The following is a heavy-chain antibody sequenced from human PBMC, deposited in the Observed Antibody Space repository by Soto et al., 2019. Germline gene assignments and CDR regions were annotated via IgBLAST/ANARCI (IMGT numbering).Heavy chain of an antibody. CDR1: GYTFTTYD. V-gene: IGHV1-8*01. Sequence: QAQLVQSGAEVRKPGASVKVSCKASGYTFTTYDINWVRQAPGQGLEWLGWMDPNSGSTGYAQNLQGRITMTRNISRNTAHMELSSVQSEDTAVYYCARERKFDFWRKGLDVWGQGTTVTVSS. J-gene: IGHJ6*02. CDR3: ARERKFDFWRKGLDV. CDR2: MDPNSGST. D-gene: IGHD3-3*01.